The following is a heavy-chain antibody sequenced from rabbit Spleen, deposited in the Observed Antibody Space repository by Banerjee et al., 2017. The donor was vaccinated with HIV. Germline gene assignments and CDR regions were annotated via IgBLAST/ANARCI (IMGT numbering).Heavy chain of an antibody. D-gene: IGHD1-1*01. CDR1: GFSFSSSYW. V-gene: IGHV1S45*01. CDR3: ARNYVNVFDP. J-gene: IGHJ2*01. CDR2: IDTGDGDT. Sequence: QEQLEESGGGLVKPEGSLTLTCTASGFSFSSSYWICWVRQAPGKGLEWIACIDTGDGDTDYANWAKGRFTISKTSSTIVTLQMTSLTAADTATYFCARNYVNVFDPWGPGTLVTVS.